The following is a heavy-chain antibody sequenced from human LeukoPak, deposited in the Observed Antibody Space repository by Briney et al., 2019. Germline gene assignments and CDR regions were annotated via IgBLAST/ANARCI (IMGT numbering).Heavy chain of an antibody. CDR1: GYTFTGYY. CDR2: INPNSGGT. CDR3: ARKPLASGIAAAGHYDY. V-gene: IGHV1-2*02. J-gene: IGHJ4*02. D-gene: IGHD6-13*01. Sequence: ASVEVSCKASGYTFTGYYMHWVRQAPGQGLEWMGWINPNSGGTNYAQKFQGRVTMTRDTSISTAYMELSRLRSDDTAVYYCARKPLASGIAAAGHYDYWGQGTLVTVSS.